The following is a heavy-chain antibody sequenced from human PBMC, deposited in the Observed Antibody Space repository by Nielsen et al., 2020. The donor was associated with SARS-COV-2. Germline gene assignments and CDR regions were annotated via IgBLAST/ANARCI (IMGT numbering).Heavy chain of an antibody. CDR1: GYTFTNYG. V-gene: IGHV1-18*04. D-gene: IGHD2-15*01. Sequence: ASVKVSCKASGYTFTNYGLSWVRQAPGQGLECMGWIRGYNGTTNYAQNLQGRVTMTTDPSTTPAYMELRSLRSDDTATYYCVRDGRYCSGGTCYHLFDVWGQGTLVTVSS. CDR2: IRGYNGTT. J-gene: IGHJ4*02. CDR3: VRDGRYCSGGTCYHLFDV.